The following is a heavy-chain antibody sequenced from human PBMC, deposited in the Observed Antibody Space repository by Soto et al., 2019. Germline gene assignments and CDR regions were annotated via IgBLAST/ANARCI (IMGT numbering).Heavy chain of an antibody. CDR1: GFTFSSYW. D-gene: IGHD3-22*01. V-gene: IGHV3-7*03. Sequence: GGSLRLSCAASGFTFSSYWMSWVRQAPGKGLEWVANIKQDGSEKYYVDSVKGRFTISRDNAKNSLYLQMNSLRAEDTAVYYCAREAYYYDSSGYFDYWGQGTLVTVSS. CDR2: IKQDGSEK. J-gene: IGHJ4*02. CDR3: AREAYYYDSSGYFDY.